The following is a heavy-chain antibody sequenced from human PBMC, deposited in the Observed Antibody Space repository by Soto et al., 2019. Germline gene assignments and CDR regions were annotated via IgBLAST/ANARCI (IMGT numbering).Heavy chain of an antibody. CDR3: AICSITMVRGRNAFDI. D-gene: IGHD3-10*01. J-gene: IGHJ3*02. V-gene: IGHV3-66*01. Sequence: GSLRLSCAASGFTVSSNYMSWVRQAPGKGLEWVSVIYSGGSTYYADSVKGRFTISRDNSKNTLYLQMNSLRAEDTAVYYCAICSITMVRGRNAFDIWGQGTMVTVSS. CDR1: GFTVSSNY. CDR2: IYSGGST.